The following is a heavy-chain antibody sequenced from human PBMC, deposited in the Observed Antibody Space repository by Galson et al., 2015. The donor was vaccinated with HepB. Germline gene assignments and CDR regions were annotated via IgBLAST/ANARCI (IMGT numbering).Heavy chain of an antibody. D-gene: IGHD1-14*01. Sequence: QSGAEVKKPGESLKISCKGSGYRFTADWIAWVRQMPGKGLELMGVIYPLNSDTRYSPSFQGQVTIPADKSISTAYLQWDSLKASDTATYYCAKRDHTDKSGWFDPWGQGTVVTVSS. V-gene: IGHV5-51*01. J-gene: IGHJ5*02. CDR1: GYRFTADW. CDR3: AKRDHTDKSGWFDP. CDR2: IYPLNSDT.